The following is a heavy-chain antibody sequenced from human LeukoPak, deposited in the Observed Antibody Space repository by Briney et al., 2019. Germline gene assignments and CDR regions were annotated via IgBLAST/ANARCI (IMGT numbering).Heavy chain of an antibody. D-gene: IGHD3-22*01. CDR3: ARMIAVPYYFDY. CDR1: GYTLTELS. V-gene: IGHV1-24*01. Sequence: GASVKVSCKVSGYTLTELSMHWVRQAPGKGLEWMGGFDPEDGETIYAQKFQGRVTITADKSTSTAYMELSSLRSEDTAVYYCARMIAVPYYFDYWGQGTLVTVSS. CDR2: FDPEDGET. J-gene: IGHJ4*02.